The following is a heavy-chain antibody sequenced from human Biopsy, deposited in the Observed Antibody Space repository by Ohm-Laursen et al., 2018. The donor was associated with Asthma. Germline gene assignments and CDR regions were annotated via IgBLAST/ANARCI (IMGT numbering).Heavy chain of an antibody. D-gene: IGHD6-19*01. V-gene: IGHV1-3*01. Sequence: ASVKVSCKTSGYTFTSYAMHWVRQAPGQRLEWMGWINAGNGNTKYSQKFQGRVTITRDTSASTAYMELSSLRSEDTAVYYCARDLRYSSGWYPDAFDIWGQGTMVTVSS. CDR2: INAGNGNT. J-gene: IGHJ3*02. CDR1: GYTFTSYA. CDR3: ARDLRYSSGWYPDAFDI.